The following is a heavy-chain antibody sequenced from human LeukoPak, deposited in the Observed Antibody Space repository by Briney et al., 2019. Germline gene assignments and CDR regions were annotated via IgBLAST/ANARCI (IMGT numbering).Heavy chain of an antibody. Sequence: PGGSLRLSCAASGFTVSSNCMSWVRQAPGKGLEWVSVIYSGGSTYYADSVKGRFTISRDNSKNTLYLQMNSLRAEDTAVYYCARSQNYYTTEIDYWGQGTLVTVSS. V-gene: IGHV3-53*01. CDR3: ARSQNYYTTEIDY. D-gene: IGHD4-17*01. J-gene: IGHJ4*02. CDR2: IYSGGST. CDR1: GFTVSSNC.